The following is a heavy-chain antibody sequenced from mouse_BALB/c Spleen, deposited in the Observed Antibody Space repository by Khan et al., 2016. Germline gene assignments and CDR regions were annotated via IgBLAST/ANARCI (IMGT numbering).Heavy chain of an antibody. V-gene: IGHV9-2-1*01. D-gene: IGHD2-14*01. CDR3: ARRVRWYFDV. J-gene: IGHJ1*01. Sequence: QIQLVQPGPELKKPGETVKISCEASGFTFTDYSLHWVKQAPGKGLKWMGWIKTETGEPTYADEFKGRVAFSLETSSSTAYLQINNLKSEDTATCFCARRVRWYFDVWGAGTTVTVSS. CDR1: GFTFTDYS. CDR2: IKTETGEP.